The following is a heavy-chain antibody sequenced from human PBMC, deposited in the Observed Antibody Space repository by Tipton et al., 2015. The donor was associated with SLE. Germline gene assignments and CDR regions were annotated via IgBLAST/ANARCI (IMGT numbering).Heavy chain of an antibody. Sequence: PGLVKPSETLSLTCTVSGDSISLYYWNWIRQPAGKGLEWIGRIFSGVSANYNPSLKSRVTMSVDTSKDQLSLKLNSVTAADTAVYYCARTYYYDSDGYHLEYFDTWGQGTLVTVSS. V-gene: IGHV4-4*07. D-gene: IGHD3-22*01. J-gene: IGHJ4*02. CDR1: GDSISLYY. CDR3: ARTYYYDSDGYHLEYFDT. CDR2: IFSGVSA.